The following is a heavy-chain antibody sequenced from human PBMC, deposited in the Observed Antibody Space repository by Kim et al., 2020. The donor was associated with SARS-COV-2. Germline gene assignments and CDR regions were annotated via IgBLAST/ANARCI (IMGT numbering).Heavy chain of an antibody. D-gene: IGHD3-22*01. CDR2: SDRNNT. J-gene: IGHJ4*02. CDR3: VRQFDDTW. Sequence: SDRNNTAYADSVKGRFTISRDNAKNTLFLQMNSLRAEDTAVYYCVRQFDDTWWGQGTLVTVSS. V-gene: IGHV3-74*01.